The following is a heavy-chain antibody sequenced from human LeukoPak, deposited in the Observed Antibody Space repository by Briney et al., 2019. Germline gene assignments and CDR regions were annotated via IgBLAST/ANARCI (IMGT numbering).Heavy chain of an antibody. CDR2: ISAYNGNT. D-gene: IGHD3-9*01. J-gene: IGHJ3*02. CDR3: ARRTSGYYNDALDI. V-gene: IGHV1-18*01. Sequence: GASVKVSCKASGYTFTSYGISWVRQAPGQGLEWMGWISAYNGNTNYAQKLQGRVTMTTDTSTSTAYMELRSLRSDDTAVYYCARRTSGYYNDALDIWGQGTMVTVSS. CDR1: GYTFTSYG.